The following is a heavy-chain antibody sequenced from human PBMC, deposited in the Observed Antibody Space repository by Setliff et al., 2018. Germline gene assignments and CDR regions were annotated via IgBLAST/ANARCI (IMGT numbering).Heavy chain of an antibody. D-gene: IGHD3-10*01. CDR2: INAANGNT. Sequence: GASVKVSCKASGYTFTSYGVHWVRQAPGQRLEWMGWINAANGNTKYSQKFQGRVTMTRNTSTSTAYMEVSSLRSEDTAVYYCARGLSDYNDYFDYWGQGTLVTVSS. J-gene: IGHJ4*02. CDR1: GYTFTSYG. CDR3: ARGLSDYNDYFDY. V-gene: IGHV1-3*01.